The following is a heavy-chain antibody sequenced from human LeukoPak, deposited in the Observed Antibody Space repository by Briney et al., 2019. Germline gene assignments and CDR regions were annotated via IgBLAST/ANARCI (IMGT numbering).Heavy chain of an antibody. CDR2: VKPNSGGT. CDR3: ARAWNTDMYLWFDP. J-gene: IGHJ5*02. Sequence: GASVKVSCKASGYSFADYYMHWVRQAPGQGLEWMGWVKPNSGGTRSAQKFQGRVTMTRDTSISTAYMELSSLGSDDTAVYYCARAWNTDMYLWFDPWGQGTLVTVSS. V-gene: IGHV1-2*02. CDR1: GYSFADYY. D-gene: IGHD5-18*01.